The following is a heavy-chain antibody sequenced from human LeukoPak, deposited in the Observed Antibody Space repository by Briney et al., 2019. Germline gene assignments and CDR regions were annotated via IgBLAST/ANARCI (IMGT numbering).Heavy chain of an antibody. CDR2: IYHSGST. Sequence: PSETLSLXCAVSGYSISSGYYWGWIRQPPGTGLVWIGSIYHSGSTYYNPSLKSRVTISVDTSKNQFSLKLSSVTAADTAVYYCATAYCSGGSCYQAYDAFDIWGQGTMVTVSS. CDR1: GYSISSGYY. CDR3: ATAYCSGGSCYQAYDAFDI. D-gene: IGHD2-15*01. V-gene: IGHV4-38-2*01. J-gene: IGHJ3*02.